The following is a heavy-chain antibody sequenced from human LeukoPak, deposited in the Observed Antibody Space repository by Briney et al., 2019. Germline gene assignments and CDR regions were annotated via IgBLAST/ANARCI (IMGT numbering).Heavy chain of an antibody. CDR3: ARGGGATRIDY. D-gene: IGHD5-12*01. CDR2: IYTSGST. Sequence: SETLSLTCTVSGGSISIYYWSWIRQPAGKGLEWIGRIYTSGSTSYNPSLKSRVTISVDTSKNQFSLKLTSVTAADTAVYYCARGGGATRIDYWGQGTLVTVSS. CDR1: GGSISIYY. V-gene: IGHV4-4*07. J-gene: IGHJ4*02.